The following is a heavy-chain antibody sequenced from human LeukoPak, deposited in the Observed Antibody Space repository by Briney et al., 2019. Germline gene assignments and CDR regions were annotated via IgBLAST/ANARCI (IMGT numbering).Heavy chain of an antibody. V-gene: IGHV4-59*08. Sequence: SETLSLTCTVSGGSISSYYWSWIRQPPGKGLEWIGYIYYSGSTNYNPSLKSRVTISADTSKNQFSLKLSSVTAADTAVYYCARNPSDPDYDYVWGSYRTYYFDYWGQGTLVTVSS. CDR2: IYYSGST. CDR1: GGSISSYY. CDR3: ARNPSDPDYDYVWGSYRTYYFDY. J-gene: IGHJ4*02. D-gene: IGHD3-16*02.